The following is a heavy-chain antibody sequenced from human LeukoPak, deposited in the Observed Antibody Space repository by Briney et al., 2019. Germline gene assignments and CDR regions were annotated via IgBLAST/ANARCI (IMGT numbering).Heavy chain of an antibody. CDR2: LIPIFGTA. D-gene: IGHD2-21*02. CDR1: GGTFSSYA. J-gene: IGHJ6*02. Sequence: SVKVSCKASGGTFSSYAIGWVRQAPGQGLEWMGGLIPIFGTANYAQKFQGRVTITADESTSTAYMEPSSLRSEDTAVYYCAREGVVVTAFYYYGMDVWGQGTTVTVSS. CDR3: AREGVVVTAFYYYGMDV. V-gene: IGHV1-69*01.